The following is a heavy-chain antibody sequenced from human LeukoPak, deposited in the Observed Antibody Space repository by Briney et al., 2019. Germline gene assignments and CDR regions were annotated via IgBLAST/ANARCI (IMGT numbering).Heavy chain of an antibody. D-gene: IGHD7-27*01. Sequence: KSSETLSLTCTVSGGSVSSGSYYWSWIRQPPGKGLEWIGYIYYSGSTNYNPSLKSRVTISVDTSKNQFSLKLISVTAADTAVYYCARNSGAFDYWGQGTLVTVSS. J-gene: IGHJ4*02. CDR2: IYYSGST. CDR1: GGSVSSGSYY. CDR3: ARNSGAFDY. V-gene: IGHV4-61*01.